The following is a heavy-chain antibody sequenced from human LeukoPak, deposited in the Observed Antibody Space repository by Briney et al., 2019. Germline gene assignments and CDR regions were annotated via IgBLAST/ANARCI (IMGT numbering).Heavy chain of an antibody. J-gene: IGHJ4*01. D-gene: IGHD2-8*02. CDR3: ARQLGYCAAGTCYFDS. Sequence: GGSLRLPCAASGFAISTYAMAWVRQAPGKGLEWISSLSSGRSPSYSDSLEGRLTMSSDNARNTLYLQMDNLRGEDTAMYYCARQLGYCAAGTCYFDSWGHGTQVTVSS. CDR2: LSSGRSP. CDR1: GFAISTYA. V-gene: IGHV3-69-1*01.